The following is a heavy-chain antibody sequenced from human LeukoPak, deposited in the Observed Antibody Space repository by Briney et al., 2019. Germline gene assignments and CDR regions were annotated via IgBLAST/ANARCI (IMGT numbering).Heavy chain of an antibody. Sequence: GASVKVSCKASGYTFTSYGISWVRQAPGQGLEWMGWISAYNGNTNYAQKLQGRVTMTTDTSTSTAYMELRSLRSDDTAVYYCARVYGSGSYYSFYYYMDVWGKGTTVTISS. CDR3: ARVYGSGSYYSFYYYMDV. J-gene: IGHJ6*03. CDR2: ISAYNGNT. V-gene: IGHV1-18*01. CDR1: GYTFTSYG. D-gene: IGHD3-10*01.